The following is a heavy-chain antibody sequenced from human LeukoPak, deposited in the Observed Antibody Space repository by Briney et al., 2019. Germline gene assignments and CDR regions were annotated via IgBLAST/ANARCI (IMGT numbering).Heavy chain of an antibody. Sequence: SETLSLTCTVSGGSISSYYWSWIRQPPGKGLEWIGYLYYSGSTNYNPSLKSRVTISVDTSKNQFSLKLRSVTAADTAVYYCAGGSSGYYYSVDYWGQGTLVTVSS. CDR2: LYYSGST. D-gene: IGHD3-22*01. J-gene: IGHJ4*02. CDR1: GGSISSYY. V-gene: IGHV4-59*01. CDR3: AGGSSGYYYSVDY.